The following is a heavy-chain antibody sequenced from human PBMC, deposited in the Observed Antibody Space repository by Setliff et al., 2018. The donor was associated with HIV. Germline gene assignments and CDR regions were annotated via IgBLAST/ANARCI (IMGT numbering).Heavy chain of an antibody. D-gene: IGHD6-25*01. Sequence: PSETLSLTCTVSGDSISSRSYYWSWIRQPAGKGLEWIGHIYTSGSTNYNPSLKSRVTISLDTSKNQFSLKLTSVTAADTAVYYCARYSPRGYTLTGPYWGQGTLVTVSS. V-gene: IGHV4-61*09. CDR2: IYTSGST. J-gene: IGHJ4*02. CDR1: GDSISSRSYY. CDR3: ARYSPRGYTLTGPY.